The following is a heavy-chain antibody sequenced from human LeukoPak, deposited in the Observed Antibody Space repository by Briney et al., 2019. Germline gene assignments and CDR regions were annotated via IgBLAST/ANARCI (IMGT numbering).Heavy chain of an antibody. V-gene: IGHV3-11*04. J-gene: IGHJ4*02. D-gene: IGHD3-22*01. Sequence: GGSLRLSCAASGFTFSDYYMSWLRQAPGKGLEWVSYISSSGSTIYYADSVKGRFTISRDNAKNSLYLQMNSLRAEDTAVYYCASWTSDLDYYDSSGSQGGDYWGQGTLVTVSS. CDR2: ISSSGSTI. CDR1: GFTFSDYY. CDR3: ASWTSDLDYYDSSGSQGGDY.